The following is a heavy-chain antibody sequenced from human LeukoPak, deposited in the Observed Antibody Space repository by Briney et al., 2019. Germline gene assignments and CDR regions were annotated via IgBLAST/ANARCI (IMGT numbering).Heavy chain of an antibody. V-gene: IGHV3-23*01. CDR1: GFTFSDYY. Sequence: GGSLRLSCAASGFTFSDYYMSWIRQAPGKGLEWVSAISGSGGSTYYADSVKGRFTISRDNSKNTLYLQMNSLRAEDTAVYYCANLGESSGWYDYFDYWGQGTLVTVSS. CDR2: ISGSGGST. CDR3: ANLGESSGWYDYFDY. J-gene: IGHJ4*02. D-gene: IGHD6-19*01.